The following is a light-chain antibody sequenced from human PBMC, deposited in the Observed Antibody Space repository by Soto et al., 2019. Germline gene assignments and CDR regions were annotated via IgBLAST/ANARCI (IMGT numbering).Light chain of an antibody. CDR3: QQTYNSSWT. J-gene: IGKJ1*01. Sequence: DIQMTQSPPFLSASVGDRVTITCRASQSIRNYVNWYQQKPGQVPKFLIYGASNLRGGVPSRFSGGGSGTDFTLTITNRHPEDFAAYYCQQTYNSSWTFGDGSTVEV. CDR1: QSIRNY. V-gene: IGKV1-39*01. CDR2: GAS.